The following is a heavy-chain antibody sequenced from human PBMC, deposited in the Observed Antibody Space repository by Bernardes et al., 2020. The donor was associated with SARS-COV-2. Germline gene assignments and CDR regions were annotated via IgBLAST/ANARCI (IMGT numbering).Heavy chain of an antibody. V-gene: IGHV1-18*04. CDR3: ARAGYSSGGYDYYGMDV. D-gene: IGHD6-19*01. CDR1: GYTFSAYR. J-gene: IGHJ6*02. CDR2: VSPYKGHT. Sequence: SVKVSCKASGYTFSAYRIAWVRQAPGQGLEWLGWVSPYKGHTNYAQKFQGRVTMTTDTSASTAFMELRSLRSDDTAVYYCARAGYSSGGYDYYGMDVWGQGTTVTVSS.